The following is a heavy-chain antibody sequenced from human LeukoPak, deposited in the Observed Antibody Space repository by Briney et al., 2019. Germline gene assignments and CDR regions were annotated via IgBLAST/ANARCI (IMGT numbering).Heavy chain of an antibody. CDR2: ISYDGSNK. Sequence: GGSLRLSCAASGFTFSSYAMHWVRQAPGKGLEWVAVISYDGSNKYYADSVKGRFTISRDNSKNTLYLQMNSLRAEDTAVYYCARGWGTIFGVVIIGHYYGMDVWGRGTTVTVSS. V-gene: IGHV3-30-3*01. J-gene: IGHJ6*02. CDR3: ARGWGTIFGVVIIGHYYGMDV. D-gene: IGHD3-3*01. CDR1: GFTFSSYA.